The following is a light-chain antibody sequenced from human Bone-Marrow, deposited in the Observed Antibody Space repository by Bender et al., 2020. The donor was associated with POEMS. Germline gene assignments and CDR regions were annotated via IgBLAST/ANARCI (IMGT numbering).Light chain of an antibody. CDR2: RND. V-gene: IGLV1-44*01. CDR3: ARWDDGLNTWV. CDR1: SSNIGSET. Sequence: QSVLTQPPSVSGTLGQRVTLSCSGSSSNIGSETVNWYQQLPGTAPKLLIFRNDQRPSGVSDRFSGSKSGTSASLAIRGVRSWGEADDYCARWDDGLNTWVLGGGTILGVL. J-gene: IGLJ3*02.